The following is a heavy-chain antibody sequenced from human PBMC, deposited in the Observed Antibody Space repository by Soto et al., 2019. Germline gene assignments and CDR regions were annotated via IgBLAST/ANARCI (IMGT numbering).Heavy chain of an antibody. CDR3: ARHRDRYYYGSGSRYGMDV. CDR1: GFTFSSYA. V-gene: IGHV3-30-3*01. D-gene: IGHD3-10*01. Sequence: PGGSLRLSXAASGFTFSSYAMHWVRQAPGKGLEWVAVISYDGSNKYYADSVKGRFTISRDSSKNTLYLQMNSLRAEDTAVYYCARHRDRYYYGSGSRYGMDVWGQGTTVTVSS. CDR2: ISYDGSNK. J-gene: IGHJ6*02.